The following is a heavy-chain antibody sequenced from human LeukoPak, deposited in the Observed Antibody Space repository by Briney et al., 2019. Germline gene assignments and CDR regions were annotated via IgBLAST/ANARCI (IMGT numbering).Heavy chain of an antibody. CDR1: GFTFSTYG. V-gene: IGHV3-30*02. CDR3: AQLLDDNPIRWYFAL. Sequence: GGSLTLSCAASGFTFSTYGMNWVRQAPGKGLEWVAFIRYDGNNKYYADSVKGLFTISRDNSKNTLYLQMGSLRAEDTAVYYCAQLLDDNPIRWYFALWGRGTLVTVSS. D-gene: IGHD1-14*01. J-gene: IGHJ2*01. CDR2: IRYDGNNK.